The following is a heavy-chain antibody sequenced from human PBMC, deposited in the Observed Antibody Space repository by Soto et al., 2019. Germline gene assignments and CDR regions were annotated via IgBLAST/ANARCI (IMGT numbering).Heavy chain of an antibody. D-gene: IGHD1-26*01. J-gene: IGHJ4*02. CDR3: ARSPRTGTYYDFDY. CDR1: GLSLITSGMR. Sequence: SGPTLVNPTQTLTLTCNFSGLSLITSGMRVTWIRQPPGKALEWLALIDSDDEKFYNPSLTTRLTISKDTSKNQVVLTMTNMDPVDTATYYCARSPRTGTYYDFDYWGPGTLVTVSS. V-gene: IGHV2-70*04. CDR2: IDSDDEK.